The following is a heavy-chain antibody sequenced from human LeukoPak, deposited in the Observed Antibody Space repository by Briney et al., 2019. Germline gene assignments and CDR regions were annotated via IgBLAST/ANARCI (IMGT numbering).Heavy chain of an antibody. CDR2: INHSGST. Sequence: PSETLSLTCAVYGGSFSGYYWSWIRQPPGRGLEWIGEINHSGSTNYNPSLKSRVTISVDTSKNQFSLKLSSVTAADTAVYYCARTEGYCSGPSCNYYYSGMEVWAKGPRSPSP. J-gene: IGHJ6*02. CDR3: ARTEGYCSGPSCNYYYSGMEV. V-gene: IGHV4-34*01. CDR1: GGSFSGYY. D-gene: IGHD2-15*01.